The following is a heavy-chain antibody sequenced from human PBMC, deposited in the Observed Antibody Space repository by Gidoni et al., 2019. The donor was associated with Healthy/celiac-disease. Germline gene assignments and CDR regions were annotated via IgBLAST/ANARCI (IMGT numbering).Heavy chain of an antibody. CDR1: GFTFRRYA. J-gene: IGHJ4*02. Sequence: EVQLLESGGGLVQPGGSLRLSCAASGFTFRRYAMSWVRQAPGKGLEWVSAISGSGGSTYYADSVKGRFTISRDNSKNTLYLQMNSLRAEDTAVYYCAKDSEVTMIVVACFDYWGQGTLVTVSS. D-gene: IGHD3-22*01. CDR3: AKDSEVTMIVVACFDY. V-gene: IGHV3-23*01. CDR2: ISGSGGST.